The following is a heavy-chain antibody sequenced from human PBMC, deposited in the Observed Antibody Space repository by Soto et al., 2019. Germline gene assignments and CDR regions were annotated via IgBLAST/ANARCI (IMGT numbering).Heavy chain of an antibody. Sequence: QVQLVQSGAEVKRPGSSVKVSCEASGVTFSSLGFNWVRQAPGQGLEWMGGIFPISGRTTFAQKVLGRVTITADESTRTTYMELTDLTSDDTAIYYCATRGTQGRWLEFADYWGQGTLVTVSS. D-gene: IGHD5-12*01. V-gene: IGHV1-69*01. CDR2: IFPISGRT. CDR3: ATRGTQGRWLEFADY. J-gene: IGHJ4*02. CDR1: GVTFSSLG.